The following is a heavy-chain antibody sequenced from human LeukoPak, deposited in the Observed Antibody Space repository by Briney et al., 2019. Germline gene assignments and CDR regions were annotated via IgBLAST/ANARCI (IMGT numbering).Heavy chain of an antibody. CDR3: TRDGRRGYDMDV. D-gene: IGHD3-10*01. CDR1: GFTFNSYS. CDR2: ITSNSGVI. Sequence: GGSLRLSCAGSGFTFNSYSMNWVRQAPGKGLEWVSYITSNSGVIYYADSVKGRFTISRDNAKNSLYLQMNSLRDEDTAVYYCTRDGRRGYDMDVWGQGTTVTISS. V-gene: IGHV3-48*02. J-gene: IGHJ6*02.